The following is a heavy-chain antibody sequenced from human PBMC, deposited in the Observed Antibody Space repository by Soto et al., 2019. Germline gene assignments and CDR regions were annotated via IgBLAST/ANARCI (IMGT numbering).Heavy chain of an antibody. V-gene: IGHV3-48*01. Sequence: GESLKISCAASGFTFSSYSMNWVRQAPGKGLEWVSYISSSSSTIYYADSVKGRFTISRDNAKNSLYLQMNSLRAEDTAVYYCAREGSHARKPDAFDIWGQGTMVTVSS. CDR1: GFTFSSYS. J-gene: IGHJ3*02. CDR2: ISSSSSTI. D-gene: IGHD6-6*01. CDR3: AREGSHARKPDAFDI.